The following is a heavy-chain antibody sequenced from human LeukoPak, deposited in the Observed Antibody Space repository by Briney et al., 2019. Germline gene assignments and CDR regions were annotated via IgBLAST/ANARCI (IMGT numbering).Heavy chain of an antibody. Sequence: SDTLSLICTVSGGFISSGGYYWSWIRPPPGKGLEWIEYIYYSGSTYYNPSLKSRVTISVDTSKNQFSLKLSSVTAADTAVYYCAREVSKNKAAIPHNWFDPWGQGTLGTVS. D-gene: IGHD2-2*02. V-gene: IGHV4-31*03. CDR3: AREVSKNKAAIPHNWFDP. J-gene: IGHJ5*02. CDR2: IYYSGST. CDR1: GGFISSGGYY.